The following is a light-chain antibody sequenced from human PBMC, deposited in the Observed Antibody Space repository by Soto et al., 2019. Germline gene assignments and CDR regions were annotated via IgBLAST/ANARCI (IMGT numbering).Light chain of an antibody. Sequence: THVIPTEYSLSASVGDRVTITCRASQSTRSYLAWYQQKPGKAPKLLIYDASSLESGVPSRFSGSGSGTDFTLTISSLQPEDFATYYCQQYNSYPLTFGQGTKVDIK. CDR3: QQYNSYPLT. CDR1: QSTRSY. V-gene: IGKV1-13*02. J-gene: IGKJ1*01. CDR2: DAS.